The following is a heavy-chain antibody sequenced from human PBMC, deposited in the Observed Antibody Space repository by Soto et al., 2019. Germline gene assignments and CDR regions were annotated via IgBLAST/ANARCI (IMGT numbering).Heavy chain of an antibody. CDR2: INPKGGET. V-gene: IGHV1-2*02. J-gene: IGHJ4*02. CDR1: GYTCDAYY. Sequence: ASVKVSCKASGYTCDAYYIIWVRQAPGQGPEWMGWINPKGGETNYAQRFQDRVTLTTDTSISAAYMELSGLRSDDTALYYCARDSGYSDGLHDYWGQGTLVTVSS. CDR3: ARDSGYSDGLHDY. D-gene: IGHD5-12*01.